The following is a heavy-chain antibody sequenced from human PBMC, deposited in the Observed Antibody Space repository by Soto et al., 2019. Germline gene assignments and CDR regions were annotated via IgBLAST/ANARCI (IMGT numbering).Heavy chain of an antibody. CDR2: IYPGDSDT. CDR3: ASQKTVIRGPLSSNWFDP. CDR1: GYTFTDYW. V-gene: IGHV5-51*01. Sequence: GESLKISCKGYGYTFTDYWIGWVRQMPGKGLELIGLIYPGDSDTRYSPSFQGRVTISADKSISTAFLQWSSLRASDTAMYYCASQKTVIRGPLSSNWFDPWGQGTLVTVSS. J-gene: IGHJ5*02. D-gene: IGHD1-1*01.